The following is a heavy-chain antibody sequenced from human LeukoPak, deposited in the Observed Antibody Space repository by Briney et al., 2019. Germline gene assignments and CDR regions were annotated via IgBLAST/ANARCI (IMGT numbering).Heavy chain of an antibody. CDR3: ARGTPHYYGSGSYYIRRFDP. Sequence: SETLSLTCTVSGGSISSYYWSWIRQPPGKGLEWIGYKYYSGSTNYNPSLKSRVTISVDTSKNQFSLRLSSVTAADTAVYYCARGTPHYYGSGSYYIRRFDPWGQGTLVTVSS. CDR1: GGSISSYY. D-gene: IGHD3-10*01. CDR2: KYYSGST. J-gene: IGHJ5*02. V-gene: IGHV4-59*08.